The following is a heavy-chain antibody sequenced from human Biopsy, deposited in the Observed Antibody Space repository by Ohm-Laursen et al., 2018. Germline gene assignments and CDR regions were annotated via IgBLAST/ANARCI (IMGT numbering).Heavy chain of an antibody. D-gene: IGHD5/OR15-5a*01. Sequence: TPSLTCAVNGESSSGYFWNWIRQPPGKGLEWIGEINQSGSTKYNPSLKRRATLSADSSNSQFSLRLTSVTAADTAIYYCARGSVYFKLDVWGQGTTVTVSS. CDR2: INQSGST. CDR3: ARGSVYFKLDV. V-gene: IGHV4-34*01. J-gene: IGHJ6*02. CDR1: GESSSGYF.